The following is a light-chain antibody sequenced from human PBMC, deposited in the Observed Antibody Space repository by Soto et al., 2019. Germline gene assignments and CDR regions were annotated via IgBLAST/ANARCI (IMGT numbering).Light chain of an antibody. V-gene: IGLV2-14*01. CDR3: SSYTSSSTRV. CDR2: EVS. CDR1: SSDVGGYDY. J-gene: IGLJ1*01. Sequence: QSVLTQPPSATGSPGQSGTISCTGTSSDVGGYDYVSWYQQHPGKAPKLMIYEVSNRPSGVSNRFSGSKSGNTASLTISGLQAEDEADYYCSSYTSSSTRVFGTGTKVTVL.